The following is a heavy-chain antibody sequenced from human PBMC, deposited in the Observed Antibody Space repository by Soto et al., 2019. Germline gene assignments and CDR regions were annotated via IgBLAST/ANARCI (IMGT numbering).Heavy chain of an antibody. D-gene: IGHD1-20*01. CDR1: GFTFSSYS. Sequence: PGGSLRLSCAASGFTFSSYSMNWVRQAPGKGLEWVSSISSSSSYIYYADSVKGRFTISRDNAKNSLYLQMNSLRAEDTAVYYCARYNWNPENIDYWGQGTLVTVSS. J-gene: IGHJ4*02. V-gene: IGHV3-21*01. CDR2: ISSSSSYI. CDR3: ARYNWNPENIDY.